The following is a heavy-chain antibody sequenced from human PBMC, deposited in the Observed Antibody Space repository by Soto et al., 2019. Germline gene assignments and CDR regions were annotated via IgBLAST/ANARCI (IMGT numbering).Heavy chain of an antibody. V-gene: IGHV4-4*02. CDR1: GDSISSSNW. Sequence: QVQLQESGPGLVKPSGTLSLTCAVSGDSISSSNWWSWVRQPPGKGLEWIGEIHHSGSTRYSTSLKSRVAISVDKSKNQFYLMLSSVSDADTAVYYCASLGTVVSAFDYWGQGTLVTVSS. CDR2: IHHSGST. CDR3: ASLGTVVSAFDY. J-gene: IGHJ4*02. D-gene: IGHD2-2*01.